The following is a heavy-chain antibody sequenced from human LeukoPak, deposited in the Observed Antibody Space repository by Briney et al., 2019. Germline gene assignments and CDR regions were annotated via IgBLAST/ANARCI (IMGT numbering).Heavy chain of an antibody. D-gene: IGHD6-13*01. J-gene: IGHJ4*02. V-gene: IGHV6-1*01. CDR3: ARSRVAAAFCDY. CDR1: GDSVSSNSA. CDR2: TYYRSKWYN. Sequence: SQTLSLTCAISGDSVSSNSAWNWIRQSPSRGLEWLGRTYYRSKWYNDYAVSVKSRITINPDTSKNQFSLQLDSVTPDDTAVYYCARSRVAAAFCDYWGQGTLVTVSS.